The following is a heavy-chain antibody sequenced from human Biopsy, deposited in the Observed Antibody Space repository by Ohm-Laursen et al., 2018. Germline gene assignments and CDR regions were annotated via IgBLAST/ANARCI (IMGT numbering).Heavy chain of an antibody. D-gene: IGHD5-24*01. J-gene: IGHJ4*02. Sequence: GSLRLSCAATGFTVYNDYMTWVRQAPGKGLEWVSLIYSGGDTRYTDYVKGRFTISRDSSKNTLYLQMNSLRVEDTAVYYCARGRSWVATIGRGQGTLVTVSS. V-gene: IGHV3-66*01. CDR1: GFTVYNDY. CDR3: ARGRSWVATIG. CDR2: IYSGGDT.